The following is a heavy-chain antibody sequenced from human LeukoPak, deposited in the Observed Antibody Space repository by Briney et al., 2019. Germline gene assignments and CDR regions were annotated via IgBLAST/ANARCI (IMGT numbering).Heavy chain of an antibody. J-gene: IGHJ4*02. Sequence: SSETLSLTCTVSGGSISSYYWSWIRQPPGKGLEWIGYIYYSGSTNYNPSLKSRVTISVDTSKNQFSLKLSSVTAADTAVYYCARDRESFDYWGQGTLVTVSS. V-gene: IGHV4-59*01. CDR2: IYYSGST. CDR3: ARDRESFDY. CDR1: GGSISSYY.